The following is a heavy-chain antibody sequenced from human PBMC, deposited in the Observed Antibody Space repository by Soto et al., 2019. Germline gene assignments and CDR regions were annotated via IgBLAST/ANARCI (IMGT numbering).Heavy chain of an antibody. CDR3: ATRIVGATPYYYGMDV. V-gene: IGHV4-34*01. CDR1: GGSFSGYY. Sequence: QVQLQQWGAGLLKPSETLSLTCAVYGGSFSGYYWSWIRQPPGKGLEWIGEINHSGSTNYNPSLTSRVTISVDTSKNQFSLKLSSVTAADTAVYYCATRIVGATPYYYGMDVWGQGTTVTVSS. D-gene: IGHD1-26*01. J-gene: IGHJ6*02. CDR2: INHSGST.